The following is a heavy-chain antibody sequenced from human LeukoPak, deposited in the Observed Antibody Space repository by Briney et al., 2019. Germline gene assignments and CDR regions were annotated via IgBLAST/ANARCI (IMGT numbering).Heavy chain of an antibody. CDR2: IKQDGSEK. CDR3: ARVAIIPTAGPGGDYFDY. Sequence: GGSLRLSCAVSGFTFSNYWMSWVRQAPGKGLEWVANIKQDGSEKFYVDSVTGRFTISRDNAKNSLYLQMNSLRAEDTAVYYCARVAIIPTAGPGGDYFDYWGQGTLVTVSS. J-gene: IGHJ4*02. D-gene: IGHD6-13*01. CDR1: GFTFSNYW. V-gene: IGHV3-7*01.